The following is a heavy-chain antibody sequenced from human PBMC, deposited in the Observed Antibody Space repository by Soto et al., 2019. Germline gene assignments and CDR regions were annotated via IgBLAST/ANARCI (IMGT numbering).Heavy chain of an antibody. CDR2: IIPIFGTA. CDR1: GGTFSSYA. D-gene: IGHD3-3*01. CDR3: ARFLPGSLYDFWSGSPLRYGMDV. J-gene: IGHJ6*02. V-gene: IGHV1-69*13. Sequence: GASVKVSCKASGGTFSSYAISWVRQAPGQGLEWMGGIIPIFGTANYAQKFQGRVTITADESTSTAYMELSSLRSEDTAVYYCARFLPGSLYDFWSGSPLRYGMDVWGQGTTVTVSS.